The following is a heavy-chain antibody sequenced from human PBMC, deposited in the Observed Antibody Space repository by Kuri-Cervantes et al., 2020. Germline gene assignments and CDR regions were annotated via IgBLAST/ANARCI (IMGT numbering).Heavy chain of an antibody. CDR3: AKGAGFLEWLLFYY. J-gene: IGHJ4*02. V-gene: IGHV3-43*01. Sequence: GESLKISCAASGFTFDDYTMHWVRRAPGKGLEWVSLISWDGGSIGYADSVKGRFTISRDNAKKSLYLQMNSLRAEDTALYYCAKGAGFLEWLLFYYWGQGTLVTVSS. D-gene: IGHD3-3*01. CDR2: ISWDGGSI. CDR1: GFTFDDYT.